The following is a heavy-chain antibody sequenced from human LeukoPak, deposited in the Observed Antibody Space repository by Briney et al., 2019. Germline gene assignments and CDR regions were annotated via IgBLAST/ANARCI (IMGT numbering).Heavy chain of an antibody. V-gene: IGHV3-33*01. CDR3: ARARGVSTGYRPIDY. CDR2: IWYDGSNK. D-gene: IGHD3-22*01. Sequence: GRSLRLSCAASGFTFSTSGMHWVRQAPGKGLEWVAVIWYDGSNKHYAESVKGRFSISRDNSESTLYLQMNSLRAEDTAVYYCARARGVSTGYRPIDYWGQGTLVTASS. J-gene: IGHJ4*02. CDR1: GFTFSTSG.